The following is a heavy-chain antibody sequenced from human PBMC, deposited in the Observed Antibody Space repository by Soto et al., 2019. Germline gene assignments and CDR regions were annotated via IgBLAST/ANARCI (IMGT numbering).Heavy chain of an antibody. CDR1: GFSFGPSG. V-gene: IGHV3-33*01. CDR2: IWNDGSTT. Sequence: LVESGGGVAQPGRSLRLSCATSGFSFGPSGMHWVRQAPGKGLEWVAIIWNDGSTTYYADSVRDRFTISRDNSKNTLYLQMNSLRGEDTAVYYCARDGSHYDVDYWGQGTLVTVSS. D-gene: IGHD4-4*01. CDR3: ARDGSHYDVDY. J-gene: IGHJ4*02.